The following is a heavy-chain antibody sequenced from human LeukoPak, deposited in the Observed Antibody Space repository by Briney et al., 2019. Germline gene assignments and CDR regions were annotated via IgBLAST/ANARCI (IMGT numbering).Heavy chain of an antibody. CDR2: IIPVLNIT. Sequence: ASVKVSCKTSGGTFSSSAITWVRQAPGQGLEWMGRIIPVLNITRYTQKFQGRVTITADTSTSAVYMELSSPRSEETAVYYCTRDQGLTAPPPYGLDVWGQGTTVIVSS. CDR1: GGTFSSSA. D-gene: IGHD5-18*01. CDR3: TRDQGLTAPPPYGLDV. J-gene: IGHJ6*02. V-gene: IGHV1-69*04.